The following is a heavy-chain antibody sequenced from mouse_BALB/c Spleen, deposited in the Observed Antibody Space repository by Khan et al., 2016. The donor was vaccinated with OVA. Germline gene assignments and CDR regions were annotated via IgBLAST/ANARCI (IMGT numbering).Heavy chain of an antibody. Sequence: EVQLQESGPGLVKPSQSLSLTCTVTGYSITSDYAWNWIRQFPGNKLEWMGYISYSGRTSYHPSLKSRISITRDTSKNQFFLQLNSVTTEDTATYYRARSGTHTTVVATGFAYWGQGTTLTVSS. CDR2: ISYSGRT. CDR3: ARSGTHTTVVATGFAY. D-gene: IGHD1-1*01. J-gene: IGHJ2*01. CDR1: GYSITSDYA. V-gene: IGHV3-2*02.